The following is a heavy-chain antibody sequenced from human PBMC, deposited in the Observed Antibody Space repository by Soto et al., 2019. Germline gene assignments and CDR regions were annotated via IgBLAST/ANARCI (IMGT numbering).Heavy chain of an antibody. CDR2: ITHSGST. CDR1: GGSFSGYY. V-gene: IGHV4-34*01. CDR3: ARGHTAGSPVTMVRGVRHLTKNDAFDI. J-gene: IGHJ3*02. D-gene: IGHD3-10*01. Sequence: QVQLQQWGAGLLKPSEPLSLTCAVYGGSFSGYYWSWIRQPPGKGLEWIGEITHSGSTHYNPSLKSRVTRPVDASKNQFTLELGSVAAADRAVDYCARGHTAGSPVTMVRGVRHLTKNDAFDIWSQGTMVTVSS.